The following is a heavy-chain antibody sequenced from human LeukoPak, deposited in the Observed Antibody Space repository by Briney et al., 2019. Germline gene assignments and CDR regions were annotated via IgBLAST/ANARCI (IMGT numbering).Heavy chain of an antibody. J-gene: IGHJ6*03. Sequence: PWGSLRLSCAASGFTFSTYEINWVRQAPGKGLECLSHISTSGSSIHYADSVKGRFTISRDNAKNSLYLQMNSLRVEDTAVYYCARDATTELGTVYMDVWGKGTTVTISS. CDR2: ISTSGSSI. CDR1: GFTFSTYE. D-gene: IGHD4-17*01. CDR3: ARDATTELGTVYMDV. V-gene: IGHV3-48*03.